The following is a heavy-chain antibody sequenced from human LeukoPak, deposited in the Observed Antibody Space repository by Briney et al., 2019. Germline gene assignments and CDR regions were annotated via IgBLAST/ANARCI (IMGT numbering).Heavy chain of an antibody. D-gene: IGHD4/OR15-4a*01. CDR3: AKYGAPGWSGYLDY. Sequence: GGSLRLSCAASGFTFSNYCVTWVRQAPGKALEWVSSISGSGDSTFYADSVKGRFTISRDNSKNTLYLQMNSLRVEDTAIYYCAKYGAPGWSGYLDYWGQGTLVTVSS. CDR2: ISGSGDST. J-gene: IGHJ4*02. CDR1: GFTFSNYC. V-gene: IGHV3-23*01.